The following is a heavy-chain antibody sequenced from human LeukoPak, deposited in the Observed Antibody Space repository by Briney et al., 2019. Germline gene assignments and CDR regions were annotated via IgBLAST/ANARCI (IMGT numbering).Heavy chain of an antibody. CDR3: ARGSGLAAFDI. V-gene: IGHV3-53*01. CDR1: GFTVSSNY. D-gene: IGHD3-3*01. CDR2: IYSGGST. J-gene: IGHJ3*02. Sequence: GGSLRLSCAASGFTVSSNYMSWVRQAPGKGLEWVSVIYSGGSTYYADSVKGRFTISRDNSKNTLYLQMDSLRAEDTAVYYCARGSGLAAFDIWGQGTMVTVSS.